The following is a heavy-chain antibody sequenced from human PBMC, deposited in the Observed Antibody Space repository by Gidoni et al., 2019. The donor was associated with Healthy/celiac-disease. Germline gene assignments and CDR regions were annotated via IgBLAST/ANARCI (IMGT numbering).Heavy chain of an antibody. D-gene: IGHD6-13*01. V-gene: IGHV1-2*07. CDR2: INPNSGGT. CDR3: ARDGPRRIAAAGAAFDY. CDR1: GYTFTGYY. Sequence: QVQLVQSGAEVKKPGASVKVSCKASGYTFTGYYMHWVRQAPGQGLEWMGWINPNSGGTNYAHKFQGRVTMTRDTSISTAYMELSRLRSDDTAVYYCARDGPRRIAAAGAAFDYWGQGTLVTVSS. J-gene: IGHJ4*02.